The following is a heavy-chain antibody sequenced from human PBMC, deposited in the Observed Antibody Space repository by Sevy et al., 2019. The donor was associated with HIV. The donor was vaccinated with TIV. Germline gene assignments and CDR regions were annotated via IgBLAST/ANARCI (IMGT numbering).Heavy chain of an antibody. Sequence: SETLSLTCAVSGGSIRSYYWSWIRQPAGKGLEWIGRIYSGGNTNYNPSLKSRVTMSVDTSKNQFSLELRSVTAADTAVYYCARDKGGSTWFLLHPWGQGRLVTVSS. D-gene: IGHD6-13*01. CDR2: IYSGGNT. CDR1: GGSIRSYY. V-gene: IGHV4-4*07. J-gene: IGHJ5*02. CDR3: ARDKGGSTWFLLHP.